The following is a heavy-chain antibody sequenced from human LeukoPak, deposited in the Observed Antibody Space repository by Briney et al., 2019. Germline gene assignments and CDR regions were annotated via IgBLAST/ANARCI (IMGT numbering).Heavy chain of an antibody. V-gene: IGHV3-49*04. Sequence: PGGSLRLSCTASGFTFGDYAMSWVRQAPGKGLEWVGFIRSKTYGGTTEYAASVKGRFTISRDDSRSIAYLQMNSLTTEDTAVYYCTRGDNTGYSSSWYEYWGQGTLVTVSS. CDR3: TRGDNTGYSSSWYEY. CDR1: GFTFGDYA. CDR2: IRSKTYGGTT. J-gene: IGHJ4*02. D-gene: IGHD6-13*01.